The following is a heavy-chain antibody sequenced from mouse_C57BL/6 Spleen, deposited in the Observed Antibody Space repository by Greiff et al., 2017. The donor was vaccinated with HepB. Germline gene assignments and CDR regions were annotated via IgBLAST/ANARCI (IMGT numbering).Heavy chain of an antibody. Sequence: VQLKQSGPELVKPGDSVKISCKASGYSFTGYFMNWVMQSHGKSLEWIGRINPYNGDTFYNQKFKGKATLTVDKSSSTAHMELRSLTSEDSAVYYCAREGGNPPGYYAMDYWGQGTSVTVSS. CDR2: INPYNGDT. D-gene: IGHD2-1*01. V-gene: IGHV1-20*01. J-gene: IGHJ4*01. CDR1: GYSFTGYF. CDR3: AREGGNPPGYYAMDY.